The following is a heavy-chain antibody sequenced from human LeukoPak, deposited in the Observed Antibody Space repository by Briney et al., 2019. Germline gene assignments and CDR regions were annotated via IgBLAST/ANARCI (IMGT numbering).Heavy chain of an antibody. CDR2: ISGSGGST. CDR1: GFTFSSYA. D-gene: IGHD1-1*01. J-gene: IGHJ4*02. CDR3: AKDGTTTITFDY. V-gene: IGHV3-23*01. Sequence: GGSLRLSCAASGFTFSSYAMSWVRQARGKGLEYVSVISGSGGSTHYRDSVKGRFTISRDNSKNTLYLQMNSLRVEDTAVYYCAKDGTTTITFDYWGQGTLVTVSS.